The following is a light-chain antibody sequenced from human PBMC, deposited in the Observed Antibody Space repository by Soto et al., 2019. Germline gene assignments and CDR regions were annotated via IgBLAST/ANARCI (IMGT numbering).Light chain of an antibody. J-gene: IGKJ3*01. CDR1: QSVSSN. CDR2: GAS. Sequence: ELVMTQSPATLSVSPGARATLSCRASQSVSSNLAWYQQKPGQAPRLLIYGASSRATGIPDRFSGSGSGAEFTLTISRLEPEYFAVDYCQQYGDSPLFGPGTKVDIK. CDR3: QQYGDSPL. V-gene: IGKV3-20*01.